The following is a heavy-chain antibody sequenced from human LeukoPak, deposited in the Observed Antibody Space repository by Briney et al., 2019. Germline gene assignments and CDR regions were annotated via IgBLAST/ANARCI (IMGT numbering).Heavy chain of an antibody. D-gene: IGHD1-7*01. CDR1: GGTFISYA. CDR2: IIPIFGTA. V-gene: IGHV1-69*13. J-gene: IGHJ6*02. CDR3: ARSGTTSYYYYYYGMDV. Sequence: SVKVSSKASGGTFISYAISWVRQAPGQGLEWMGGIIPIFGTANYAQKFQGRVTITADESTSTAYMELSSLRSEDTAVYYRARSGTTSYYYYYYGMDVWGQGTTVTVSS.